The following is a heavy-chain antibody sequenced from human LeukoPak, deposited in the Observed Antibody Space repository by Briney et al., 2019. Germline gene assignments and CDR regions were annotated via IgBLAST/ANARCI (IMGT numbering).Heavy chain of an antibody. Sequence: GGSLRLSCAASGLTFSSYAMHRVRQAPGTELEWVAVISRDGDNKHYADSVKGRFTISRDNSKNTLYLQMNSLRPEDTAVYSCARGKQQLDYFSYYGLDVWGQGTTVTVSS. V-gene: IGHV3-30-3*01. CDR3: ARGKQQLDYFSYYGLDV. CDR2: ISRDGDNK. CDR1: GLTFSSYA. J-gene: IGHJ6*02. D-gene: IGHD6-13*01.